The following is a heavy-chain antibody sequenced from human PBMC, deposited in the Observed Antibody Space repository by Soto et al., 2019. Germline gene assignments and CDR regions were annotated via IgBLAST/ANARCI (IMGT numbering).Heavy chain of an antibody. CDR1: GFSLSTNGVG. CDR3: AHTVSRYHLYH. J-gene: IGHJ5*02. V-gene: IGHV2-5*02. Sequence: QITLKESGPTLVKPTQTLTLTCTFSGFSLSTNGVGVGWIRQPPGKALEWLALIYWDDDKRYSPSLKSRLTITKDTSKRQVVLTITNMGPVDTATYYCAHTVSRYHLYHWGQGTLVPVSS. CDR2: IYWDDDK. D-gene: IGHD2-2*01.